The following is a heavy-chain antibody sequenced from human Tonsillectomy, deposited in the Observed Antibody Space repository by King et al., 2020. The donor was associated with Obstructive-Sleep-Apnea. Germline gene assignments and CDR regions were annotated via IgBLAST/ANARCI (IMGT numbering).Heavy chain of an antibody. CDR1: GGSISSYY. V-gene: IGHV4-59*08. CDR2: IYYSGST. CDR3: ARHERDDSSGYYYLYYFDY. D-gene: IGHD3-22*01. J-gene: IGHJ4*02. Sequence: MQLQESGPGLVKPSETLSLTCTVSGGSISSYYWSWIRQPPGKGLEWIGYIYYSGSTNYNPSLKSRVTISVDTSKNQFSLKLSSVTAADTAVYYCARHERDDSSGYYYLYYFDYWGQGTLVTVSS.